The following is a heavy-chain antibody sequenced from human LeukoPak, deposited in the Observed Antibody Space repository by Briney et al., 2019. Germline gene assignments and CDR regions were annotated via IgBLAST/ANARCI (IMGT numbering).Heavy chain of an antibody. CDR1: GYSFTSYW. J-gene: IGHJ4*02. V-gene: IGHV5-10-1*01. CDR2: IDPSDSYT. CDR3: AATTHSGWYYFHY. Sequence: GESLKISCKGSGYSFTSYWISWVRQMPGKGLEWMGRIDPSDSYTKYSPSFQGHVTISADKSISTAYLQWSSLKASDPAMFYCAATTHSGWYYFHYWGQGTLVTVSS. D-gene: IGHD6-19*01.